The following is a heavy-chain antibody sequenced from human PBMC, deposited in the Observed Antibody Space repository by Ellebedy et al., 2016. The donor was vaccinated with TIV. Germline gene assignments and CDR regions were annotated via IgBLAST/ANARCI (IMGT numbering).Heavy chain of an antibody. CDR3: AKTEPDGTTWFGRIY. J-gene: IGHJ4*02. D-gene: IGHD3-10*01. CDR1: GFTFSNYA. V-gene: IGHV3-23*01. CDR2: IDGAGGT. Sequence: PGGSLRLSCAVSGFTFSNYAMTWVRQAPGQGLEWVSAIDGAGGTHYAASVKGRFTISGDNSKKTLYLEMNSLRVDDTAVYYCAKTEPDGTTWFGRIYWGQGTLVTVSS.